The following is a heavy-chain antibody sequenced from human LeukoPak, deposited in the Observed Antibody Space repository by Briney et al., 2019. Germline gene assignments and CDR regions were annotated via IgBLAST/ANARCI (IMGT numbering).Heavy chain of an antibody. CDR1: GGSISSYY. J-gene: IGHJ3*02. V-gene: IGHV4-59*01. CDR3: ARAGAAGKHDAFDI. CDR2: IYYSGST. D-gene: IGHD6-13*01. Sequence: SETLSLTCTVSGGSISSYYWSWIRQPPGKGLEWIGYIYYSGSTNYNPSLKSRVTISVDTSKNQFSLKLSSVTAADTAVYYCARAGAAGKHDAFDIWGQGTMVTVSS.